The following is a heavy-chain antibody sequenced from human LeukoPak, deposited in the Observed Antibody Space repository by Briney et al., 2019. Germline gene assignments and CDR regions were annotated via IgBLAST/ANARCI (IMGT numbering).Heavy chain of an antibody. CDR3: ARAPCSITTCYVNFFDY. J-gene: IGHJ4*02. D-gene: IGHD2-2*01. V-gene: IGHV3-30*04. CDR1: GFTFSTYA. CDR2: ISHDGSNK. Sequence: GGSLSLSCAASGFTFSTYAMHWVRQAPGKGLEWVAGISHDGSNKDYAESVKGRFTISRDNSKNTLSLQMYSLRAEDTAVYYCARAPCSITTCYVNFFDYWGQGTLVTVSS.